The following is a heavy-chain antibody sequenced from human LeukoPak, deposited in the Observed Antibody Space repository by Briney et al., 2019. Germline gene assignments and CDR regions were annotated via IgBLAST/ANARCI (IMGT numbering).Heavy chain of an antibody. CDR3: ARADCSSTSCYTGLVAFDI. V-gene: IGHV1-2*02. Sequence: ASVKVSCKASGYTFTGYYVHWVRQAPGQGLEWMGWINPSSGGTNYAQKFQGRVTMTGDTSISTAYMELSRLRSEDTAVYYCARADCSSTSCYTGLVAFDIWGQGTMVTVSS. D-gene: IGHD2-2*02. CDR2: INPSSGGT. CDR1: GYTFTGYY. J-gene: IGHJ3*02.